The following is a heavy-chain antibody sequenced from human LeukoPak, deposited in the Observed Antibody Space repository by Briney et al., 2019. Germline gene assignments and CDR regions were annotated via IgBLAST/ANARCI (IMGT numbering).Heavy chain of an antibody. Sequence: GGSLRLSCAASGFTFSSYAMHWVRQAPGKGLEWVAVISYDGSNKYYADSVKGRFTISRDNSKNTLYLQMNSLRAEHTAVYYCARDQDGSGSYYRSGHHYWGQGTLVTVSS. J-gene: IGHJ4*02. CDR2: ISYDGSNK. CDR1: GFTFSSYA. V-gene: IGHV3-30-3*01. CDR3: ARDQDGSGSYYRSGHHY. D-gene: IGHD3-10*01.